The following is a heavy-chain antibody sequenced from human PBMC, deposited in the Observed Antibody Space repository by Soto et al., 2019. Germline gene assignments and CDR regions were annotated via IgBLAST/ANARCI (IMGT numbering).Heavy chain of an antibody. CDR3: ARSQGSRTSGEIYYFYYYGMEV. V-gene: IGHV1-69*01. CDR1: GGTFSSYA. CDR2: IIPISDTT. Sequence: QVQLVQSGAEVKKPGSSVKVSCKASGGTFSSYAISWVRQAPGQGLEWMGGIIPISDTTNYAQKFQGRVTITADESTSTDYREPSSLSSEDTDGYYCARSQGSRTSGEIYYFYYYGMEVWGQGTTVTVSS. D-gene: IGHD2-2*01. J-gene: IGHJ6*02.